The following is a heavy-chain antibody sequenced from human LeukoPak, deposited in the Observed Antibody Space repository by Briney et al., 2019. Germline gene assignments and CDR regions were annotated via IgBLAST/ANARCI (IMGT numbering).Heavy chain of an antibody. CDR1: GFTFSSFA. Sequence: PGASLRLFCAASGFTFSSFAMSWGRQAPGKGLEGVSGFSDNSGTTYYAVSVKGRFTISRDNSKNTVYLQMNSLRAEDTAIYYCAKVYSTGWSYFDYWGQGILVTVSS. J-gene: IGHJ4*02. V-gene: IGHV3-23*01. D-gene: IGHD6-19*01. CDR2: FSDNSGTT. CDR3: AKVYSTGWSYFDY.